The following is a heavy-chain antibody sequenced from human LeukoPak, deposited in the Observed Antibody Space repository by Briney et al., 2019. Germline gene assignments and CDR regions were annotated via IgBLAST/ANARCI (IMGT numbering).Heavy chain of an antibody. V-gene: IGHV3-21*06. CDR3: ARGAGRPPTKAGAFDF. J-gene: IGHJ3*01. D-gene: IGHD1-14*01. Sequence: GGSLSLSCAASGFTFSNYSINWLRQSPGQGLEWVSSITSRSKYIYYADSVKVRFTISRDNAKNSLFLQMNSLGVEDTAVYYCARGAGRPPTKAGAFDFWGQGTMVTVSS. CDR1: GFTFSNYS. CDR2: ITSRSKYI.